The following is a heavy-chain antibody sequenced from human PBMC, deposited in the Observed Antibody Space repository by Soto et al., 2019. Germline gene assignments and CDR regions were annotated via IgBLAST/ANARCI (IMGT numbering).Heavy chain of an antibody. J-gene: IGHJ1*01. CDR3: ARIGGSGWYPSGHFQH. V-gene: IGHV3-74*01. CDR2: INSDGSST. CDR1: GFTFSSYW. D-gene: IGHD6-19*01. Sequence: GGSLRLSCAASGFTFSSYWMHWVRQAPGKGLVWVSRINSDGSSTSYADSVKGRFTISRDNAKNTLYLQMNSLRAEDTAVYYCARIGGSGWYPSGHFQHWGQGTLVTVSS.